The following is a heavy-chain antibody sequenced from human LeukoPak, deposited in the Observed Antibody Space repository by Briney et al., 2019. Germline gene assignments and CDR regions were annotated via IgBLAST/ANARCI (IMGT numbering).Heavy chain of an antibody. V-gene: IGHV1-2*02. J-gene: IGHJ3*02. CDR3: ARLRGEWDWNSGHDAFDI. CDR2: INPNSGGT. Sequence: RASVKVSCKASGYTFTGYYMHWVRQAPGQGLEWMGWINPNSGGTNYAQKFQGRVTMTRDTSISTAYMELSRLRSDDTAVYYCARLRGEWDWNSGHDAFDIWGQGTMVTVSS. D-gene: IGHD1-7*01. CDR1: GYTFTGYY.